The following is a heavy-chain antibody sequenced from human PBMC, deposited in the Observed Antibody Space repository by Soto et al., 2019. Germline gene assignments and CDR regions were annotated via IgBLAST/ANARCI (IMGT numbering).Heavy chain of an antibody. D-gene: IGHD2-8*01. J-gene: IGHJ4*02. CDR1: GFTFRKYA. CDR3: AKYGGVSARYFDT. V-gene: IGHV3-23*01. Sequence: EVQLLESGGGLGQPGGSLRLSCTASGFTFRKYAMSWVRQAPGKGLEWISGISDSDDDTYYADSVRGRFTISRDNSKNTLYLQMNSLRGDDTAVYYCAKYGGVSARYFDTWGQGTLVTVSS. CDR2: ISDSDDDT.